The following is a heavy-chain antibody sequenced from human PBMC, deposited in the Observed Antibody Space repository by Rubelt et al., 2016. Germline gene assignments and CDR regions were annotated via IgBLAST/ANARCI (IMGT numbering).Heavy chain of an antibody. CDR1: GFNFDDYA. V-gene: IGHV3-9*01. D-gene: IGHD6-6*01. Sequence: EVQLLESGGGLVQFGGSLRLSCSASGFNFDDYAMHWVRQAPGKGLEWVAGITWSSGNLDYAVSVKGRFTISRDNAKHPLHLQMDSLGPEDTAVYYCAKDIEYSSSFASGGLDSWGQGTLVTVSS. J-gene: IGHJ4*02. CDR3: AKDIEYSSSFASGGLDS. CDR2: ITWSSGNL.